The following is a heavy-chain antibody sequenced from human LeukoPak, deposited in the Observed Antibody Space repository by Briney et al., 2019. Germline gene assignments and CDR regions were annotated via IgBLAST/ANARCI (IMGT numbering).Heavy chain of an antibody. D-gene: IGHD2-8*01. Sequence: SETLSLTCTVSSGSIGSSSNYWGWIRQAPGEGLEWNGNVYYSGSTFYNPSLKSRVTISVDTSKNQFSLKLRSVTAADTAIYYCARASFNVVFGHWFDPWGQGTLVTVSS. CDR1: SGSIGSSSNY. V-gene: IGHV4-39*01. CDR2: VYYSGST. J-gene: IGHJ5*02. CDR3: ARASFNVVFGHWFDP.